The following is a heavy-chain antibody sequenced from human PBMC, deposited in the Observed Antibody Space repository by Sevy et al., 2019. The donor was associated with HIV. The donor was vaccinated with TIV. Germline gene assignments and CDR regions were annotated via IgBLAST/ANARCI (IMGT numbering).Heavy chain of an antibody. V-gene: IGHV3-30-3*01. CDR2: ISYDGSNK. D-gene: IGHD3-22*01. CDR1: GFTFSSYA. CDR3: AREASYYYDSSGAFDI. Sequence: GGSLRLSCAASGFTFSSYAMHWVRQAPGKGLEWVAVISYDGSNKYYAHPVKGRFTISRDNSKNTLYLQMNSLRAEDTAVYYRAREASYYYDSSGAFDIWGQGTMVTVSS. J-gene: IGHJ3*02.